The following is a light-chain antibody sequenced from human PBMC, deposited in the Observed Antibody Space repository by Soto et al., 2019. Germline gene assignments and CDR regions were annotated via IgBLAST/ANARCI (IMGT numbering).Light chain of an antibody. CDR3: QQYNSYSWT. CDR2: KAS. Sequence: DIQMTQSPSTLSASVGDRVTITCRATQSISSWLAWYQQKPGNAPKLLIYKASSLQSGVPSRFSGSGSGTEFTLTISSLQPDDFATYSCQQYNSYSWTFGQGTKVEIK. V-gene: IGKV1-5*03. CDR1: QSISSW. J-gene: IGKJ1*01.